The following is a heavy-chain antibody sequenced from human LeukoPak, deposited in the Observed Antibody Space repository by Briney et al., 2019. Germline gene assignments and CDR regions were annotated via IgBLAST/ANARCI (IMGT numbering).Heavy chain of an antibody. CDR1: GGSISSSSYY. J-gene: IGHJ4*02. CDR3: ARARSIAAAGTGFDY. D-gene: IGHD6-13*01. CDR2: IYYSGGT. Sequence: SETLSLSCTVSGGSISSSSYYWGWIRQPPGKGLEWIGSIYYSGGTYYNPSLKSRVTISVDTSKNQFSLKLSSVTAADTAVYYCARARSIAAAGTGFDYWGQGTLVTVSS. V-gene: IGHV4-39*07.